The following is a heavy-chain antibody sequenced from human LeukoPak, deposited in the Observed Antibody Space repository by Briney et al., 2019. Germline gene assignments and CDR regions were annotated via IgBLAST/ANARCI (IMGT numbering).Heavy chain of an antibody. CDR3: ATVDNLEQVDYYSHMDV. CDR1: GGSISSYY. CDR2: ISTSGST. V-gene: IGHV4-4*07. Sequence: SETLSLTCTVSGGSISSYYWSWIRQPAGKGLEWIGRISTSGSTNYNPSLRSRVTMSVETSKKQISLKLNSVTAADTAVYYCATVDNLEQVDYYSHMDVWGKGTTVTVSS. D-gene: IGHD1/OR15-1a*01. J-gene: IGHJ6*03.